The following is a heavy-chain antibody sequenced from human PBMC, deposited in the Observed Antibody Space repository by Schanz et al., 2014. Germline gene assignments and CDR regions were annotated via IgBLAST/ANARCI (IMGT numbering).Heavy chain of an antibody. Sequence: VQSVHSGTEVQKLGASVKVSCKASGYTFTSYGISWARQAPGQGLEWMGWITAYNGDTNYALKLQGRVTLTTDTSTSTAYMELRNLRSDDTAGYYCARAKRFGDMDVWGQGTTVTVSS. CDR2: ITAYNGDT. CDR3: ARAKRFGDMDV. V-gene: IGHV1-18*01. J-gene: IGHJ6*02. D-gene: IGHD3-10*01. CDR1: GYTFTSYG.